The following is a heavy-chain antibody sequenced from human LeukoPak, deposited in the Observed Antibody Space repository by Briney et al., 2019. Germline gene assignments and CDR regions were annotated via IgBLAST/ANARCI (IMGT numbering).Heavy chain of an antibody. Sequence: GGSLRLSCAASGFTFSTYDMSWVRQAPGKGLEWVSVISGSGDNTYYADSVKGRFTISRDNSKNTLYLQMNSLRAEDTAVYYCARDLGSPVDYWGQGTLVTVSS. V-gene: IGHV3-23*01. J-gene: IGHJ4*02. CDR2: ISGSGDNT. CDR1: GFTFSTYD. CDR3: ARDLGSPVDY. D-gene: IGHD2-15*01.